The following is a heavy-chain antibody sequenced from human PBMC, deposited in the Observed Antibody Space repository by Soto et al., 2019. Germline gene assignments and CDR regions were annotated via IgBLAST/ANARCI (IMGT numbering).Heavy chain of an antibody. D-gene: IGHD2-15*01. V-gene: IGHV3-21*01. Sequence: GGSLRLSCAASGFTFSSYSMNWVRQAPGKGLEWVSSISSSSSYIYYADSVKGRFTISRDNAKNSLYLQMNSLRAEDTAVYYCASNICSGGSCYSYYFDYWGQGTLVTVSS. CDR3: ASNICSGGSCYSYYFDY. CDR2: ISSSSSYI. CDR1: GFTFSSYS. J-gene: IGHJ4*02.